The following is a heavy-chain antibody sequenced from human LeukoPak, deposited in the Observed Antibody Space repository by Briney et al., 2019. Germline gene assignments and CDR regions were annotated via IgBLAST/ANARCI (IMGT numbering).Heavy chain of an antibody. J-gene: IGHJ4*02. CDR3: ATADWESFYFDS. D-gene: IGHD1-26*01. CDR1: GGSVSSGGYY. CDR2: TSYSEGT. Sequence: NPSETLSLTCTVSGGSVSSGGYYWNWIRQHPGKGLEWIGFTSYSEGTYYNPSLMSRITISVDRSQNQFSLKMRDVTAADTAVYFCATADWESFYFDSWGQGALVAVSS. V-gene: IGHV4-31*03.